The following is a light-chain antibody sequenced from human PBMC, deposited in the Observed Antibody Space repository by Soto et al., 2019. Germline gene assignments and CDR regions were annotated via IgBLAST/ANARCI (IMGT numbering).Light chain of an antibody. CDR3: SSYAGSNNFVV. J-gene: IGLJ3*02. CDR1: SSDVGGYNC. CDR2: EVS. Sequence: QSVLTQPPSASGSPGQSVNISCTGTSSDVGGYNCVSWYQQHPGKAPKLMIYEVSKRPSGVPDRFSGSKSGNTASLTVSGLQAEDEADYYCSSYAGSNNFVVFGGGTKLTVL. V-gene: IGLV2-8*01.